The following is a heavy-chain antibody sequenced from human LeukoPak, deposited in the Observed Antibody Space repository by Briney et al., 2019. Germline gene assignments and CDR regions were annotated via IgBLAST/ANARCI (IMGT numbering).Heavy chain of an antibody. J-gene: IGHJ5*02. Sequence: ASVTVSCKTSVYSFTDYYMHWVRQAPGQGLEWMGWINPNSGGTSSAQKFQGRVTMTRDMSITTVYMEVSWLTSDDTAIYYCARADRLHGGPYLIGPWGQGTLVTVSS. CDR2: INPNSGGT. CDR3: ARADRLHGGPYLIGP. D-gene: IGHD2-21*01. CDR1: VYSFTDYY. V-gene: IGHV1-2*02.